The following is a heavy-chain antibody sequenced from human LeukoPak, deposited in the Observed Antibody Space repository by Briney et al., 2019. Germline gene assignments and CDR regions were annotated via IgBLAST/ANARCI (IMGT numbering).Heavy chain of an antibody. D-gene: IGHD1-26*01. Sequence: PSETLSLTCTVSGGSISSYYWSWTRQPPGKGLEWIGYIYYSGSTNYNPSLKSRVTISVDTSKNQFSLKLSSVTAADTAVYYCAREGVGATHYYMDVWGKGTTVTISS. CDR1: GGSISSYY. CDR2: IYYSGST. J-gene: IGHJ6*03. V-gene: IGHV4-59*01. CDR3: AREGVGATHYYMDV.